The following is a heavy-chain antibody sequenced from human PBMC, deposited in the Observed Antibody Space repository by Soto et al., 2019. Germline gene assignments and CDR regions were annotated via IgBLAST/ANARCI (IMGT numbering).Heavy chain of an antibody. V-gene: IGHV3-23*01. CDR3: ARRSPLIVGATGVFHHHYYYYGMDV. CDR2: ISGSGGST. J-gene: IGHJ6*02. CDR1: GFTFSSYA. D-gene: IGHD1-26*01. Sequence: GGSLRLSCAASGFTFSSYAMSWVRQAPGKGLEWVSAISGSGGSTYYADSVKGRFTISRDNSKNTLYLQMNSLRAEDTAVYYCARRSPLIVGATGVFHHHYYYYGMDVWGQGTTVTVSS.